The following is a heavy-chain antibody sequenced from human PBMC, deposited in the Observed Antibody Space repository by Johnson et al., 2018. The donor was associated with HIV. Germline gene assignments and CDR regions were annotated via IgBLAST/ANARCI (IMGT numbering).Heavy chain of an antibody. CDR3: AALGQYAFDI. CDR2: ISYDGSNK. V-gene: IGHV3-30*03. Sequence: QVQLVESGGGVVQPGRSLRLSCAASGFTFSSYGMHWVRQAPGKGLEWVAVISYDGSNKYYADSVKGRFTISRDNSKNTLYLQMNRLRAEDTAVYYCAALGQYAFDIWGQGTMVTVSS. CDR1: GFTFSSYG. J-gene: IGHJ3*02.